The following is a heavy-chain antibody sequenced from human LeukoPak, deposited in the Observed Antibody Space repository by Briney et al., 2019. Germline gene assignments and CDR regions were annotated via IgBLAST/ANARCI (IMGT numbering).Heavy chain of an antibody. V-gene: IGHV1-18*01. D-gene: IGHD2-8*01. J-gene: IGHJ5*02. CDR3: ARLGSGTNGIFYGNHNWLDP. Sequence: ASVKVSSMDSGDTSTSFRKSWVRAAPGQGLEWMGWISGYNGYTNYAQNFQDRVTMTTDTSTNTAYMELRSLRSDDTAAYYCARLGSGTNGIFYGNHNWLDPWGQGTLVTVSP. CDR1: GDTSTSFR. CDR2: ISGYNGYT.